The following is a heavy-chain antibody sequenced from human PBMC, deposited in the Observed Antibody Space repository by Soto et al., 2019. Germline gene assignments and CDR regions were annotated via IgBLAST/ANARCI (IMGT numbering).Heavy chain of an antibody. CDR1: GFTFSSYG. CDR3: ARDSGDGSGWTWIDY. CDR2: IWYDGSNK. Sequence: GGSLRLSCAASGFTFSSYGMHWVRQAPGKGLEWVAVIWYDGSNKYYADSVKGRFTISRDNSKNTLYLQMNSLRAEDTAVYYCARDSGDGSGWTWIDYWGQGTLVTVSS. V-gene: IGHV3-33*01. J-gene: IGHJ4*02. D-gene: IGHD6-19*01.